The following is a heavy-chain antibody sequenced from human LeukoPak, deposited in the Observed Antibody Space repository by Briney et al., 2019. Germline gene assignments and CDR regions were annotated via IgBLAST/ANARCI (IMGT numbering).Heavy chain of an antibody. J-gene: IGHJ4*02. CDR3: ARRQRGVVWDYFDY. CDR2: ISAYNGNT. CDR1: GYTFTSYG. V-gene: IGHV1-18*01. D-gene: IGHD3-10*01. Sequence: ASVKVSCKAPGYTFTSYGISWVRQAPGQGLGWMGWISAYNGNTNYAQKLQGRVTMTTDTSTSTAYMELRSLRSDDTAVYYCARRQRGVVWDYFDYWGQGTLATVSS.